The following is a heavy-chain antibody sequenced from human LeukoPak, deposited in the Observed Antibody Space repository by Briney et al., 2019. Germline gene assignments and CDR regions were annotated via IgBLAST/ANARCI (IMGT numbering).Heavy chain of an antibody. CDR3: ATSPWFGEPNRFDY. J-gene: IGHJ4*02. V-gene: IGHV1-46*01. CDR1: GYTFTSYY. Sequence: ASVKVSCKASGYTFTSYYMHWVRQAPGQGLEWMGIINPSGGSTSYAQKFQGRVTMTEDTSTDTAYMELSSLRSEDTAVYYCATSPWFGEPNRFDYWGQGTLVTVSS. D-gene: IGHD3-10*01. CDR2: INPSGGST.